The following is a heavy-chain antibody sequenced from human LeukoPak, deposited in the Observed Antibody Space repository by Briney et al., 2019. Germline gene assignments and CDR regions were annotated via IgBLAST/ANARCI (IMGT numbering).Heavy chain of an antibody. D-gene: IGHD6-6*01. CDR2: IYYSGST. V-gene: IGHV4-59*01. Sequence: SETLSLTRTVSGGSISSYYWSWIRQPPGKGLEWIGYIYYSGSTNYNPSLKSRVTISVDTSKNQFSLKLSSVTAADTAVYYCARGEYGSSLNRYYFDYWGQGTLVTVSS. CDR3: ARGEYGSSLNRYYFDY. J-gene: IGHJ4*02. CDR1: GGSISSYY.